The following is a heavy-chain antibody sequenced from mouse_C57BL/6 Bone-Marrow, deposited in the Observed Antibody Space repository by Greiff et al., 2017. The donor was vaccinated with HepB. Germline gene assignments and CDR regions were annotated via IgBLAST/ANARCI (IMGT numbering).Heavy chain of an antibody. D-gene: IGHD1-1*01. CDR3: ALLLRPGY. Sequence: QVQLKQSGAELARPGASVELSCKASGYTFTSYGISWVKQRTGQGLEWIGEIYPRSGNTYYNEKFKGKATLTADKSSSTAYMELRSLTSEDSAVYFCALLLRPGYWGQGTTLTVSS. CDR2: IYPRSGNT. J-gene: IGHJ2*01. V-gene: IGHV1-81*01. CDR1: GYTFTSYG.